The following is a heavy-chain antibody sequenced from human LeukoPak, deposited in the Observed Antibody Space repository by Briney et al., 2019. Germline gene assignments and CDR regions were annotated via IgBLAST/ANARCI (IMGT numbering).Heavy chain of an antibody. Sequence: PSETLSLTCAVYGGSFSGYYWSWIRQPPGKGLEWIGEINHSGSTNYNPSLKSRVTISVDTSKNQFSLKLSSVTAADTAVYYCARWIVGAATEEYFQHWGQGTLVTVSS. CDR3: ARWIVGAATEEYFQH. D-gene: IGHD1-26*01. V-gene: IGHV4-34*01. CDR1: GGSFSGYY. J-gene: IGHJ1*01. CDR2: INHSGST.